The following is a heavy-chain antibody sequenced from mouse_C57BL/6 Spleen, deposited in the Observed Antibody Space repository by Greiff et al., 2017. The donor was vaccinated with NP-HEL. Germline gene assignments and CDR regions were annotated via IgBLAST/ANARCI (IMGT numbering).Heavy chain of an antibody. CDR1: GYAFSSSW. CDR3: HYYGSIWYFDV. Sequence: VKLLESGPELVKPGASVKISCKASGYAFSSSWMNWVKQRPGKGLEWIGRIYPGDGDTNYNGKFKGKATLTADKSSSTAYMQLSSLTSEDSAVYFCHYYGSIWYFDVWGTGTTVTVSS. V-gene: IGHV1-82*01. J-gene: IGHJ1*03. D-gene: IGHD1-1*01. CDR2: IYPGDGDT.